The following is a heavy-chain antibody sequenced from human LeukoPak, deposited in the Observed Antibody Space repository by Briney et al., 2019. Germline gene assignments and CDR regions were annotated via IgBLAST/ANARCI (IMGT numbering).Heavy chain of an antibody. V-gene: IGHV4-39*07. J-gene: IGHJ3*02. CDR1: GDSISSTSDS. CDR2: IYYSGST. Sequence: SETLSLTCTVSGDSISSTSDSWGWIRQPPGKGLEWIGSIYYSGSTYYNPSLKSRVTISVDTSKNQFSLKLSSVTAADTAVYYCARAGIVVVRDAFDIWGQGTMVTVSS. CDR3: ARAGIVVVRDAFDI. D-gene: IGHD3-22*01.